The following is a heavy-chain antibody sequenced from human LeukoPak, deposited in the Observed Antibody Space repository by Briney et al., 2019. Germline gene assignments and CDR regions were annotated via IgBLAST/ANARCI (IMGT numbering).Heavy chain of an antibody. CDR3: AQTEGYRSGGSCYARDY. Sequence: ASVKVSCKASGYTFTGYYMHWVRQAPGQGLEWMGRINPNSGGTNYAQKFQGRVTMTRDTSISTAYMELSRLRSDDTAVYYCAQTEGYRSGGSCYARDYWGQGTLVTVSS. V-gene: IGHV1-2*06. D-gene: IGHD2-15*01. CDR2: INPNSGGT. J-gene: IGHJ4*02. CDR1: GYTFTGYY.